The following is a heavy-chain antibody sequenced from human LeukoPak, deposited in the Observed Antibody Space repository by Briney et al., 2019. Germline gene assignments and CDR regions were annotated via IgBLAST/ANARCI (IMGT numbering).Heavy chain of an antibody. V-gene: IGHV1-69*01. Sequence: SVKVSYKASGGTFSSYAISWVRQAPGQGLEWMGGIIPIFGTANYAQKFQGRVTITADESTSTAYMELSSLRSEDTAVYYCARDRAYSSGWSAWFHPWGQGTLVTVSS. CDR2: IIPIFGTA. D-gene: IGHD6-19*01. CDR3: ARDRAYSSGWSAWFHP. J-gene: IGHJ5*02. CDR1: GGTFSSYA.